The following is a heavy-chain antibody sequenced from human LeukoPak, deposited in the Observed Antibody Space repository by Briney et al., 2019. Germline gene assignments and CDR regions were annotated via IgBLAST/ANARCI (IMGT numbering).Heavy chain of an antibody. CDR2: ISGSGGST. D-gene: IGHD6-13*01. V-gene: IGHV3-23*01. CDR3: ARESNSYSSSWYFDY. Sequence: PGGSLRLSCAASGFTFSSYAMSWVRQAPGKGLEWVSAISGSGGSTYYADSVKGRFTISRDNSKNTLYLQMNGLRAEDTAVYYCARESNSYSSSWYFDYWGQGTLVTVSS. CDR1: GFTFSSYA. J-gene: IGHJ4*02.